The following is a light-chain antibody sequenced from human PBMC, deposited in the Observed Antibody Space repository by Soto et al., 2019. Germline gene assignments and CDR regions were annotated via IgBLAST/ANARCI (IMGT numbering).Light chain of an antibody. CDR2: GAS. V-gene: IGKV3-20*01. CDR3: HQYGISP. Sequence: EIVLTQSPGTLSLSPGERATLSCRASQSVSSNYLAWYQQKPDPAPRLLIYGASSGTTGIPGRFSGSGSGTDFTLTISRQEPEEFAVYYCHQYGISPFGGGTKVEIK. J-gene: IGKJ4*01. CDR1: QSVSSNY.